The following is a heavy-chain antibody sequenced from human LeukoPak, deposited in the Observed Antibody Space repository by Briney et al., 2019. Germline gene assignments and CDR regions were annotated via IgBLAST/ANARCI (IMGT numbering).Heavy chain of an antibody. D-gene: IGHD3-22*01. CDR2: IGSDGSST. CDR1: GFTFSSYT. CDR3: ARDYLDSSGYYYYFDY. V-gene: IGHV3-74*01. Sequence: GGSLRLSCAASGFTFSSYTMNWVRQAPGKGLVWVSRIGSDGSSTNYADSVKGRFTISRDSARNTLYLQMNSLRAEDTAVYYCARDYLDSSGYYYYFDYWGQGTLVTVSS. J-gene: IGHJ4*02.